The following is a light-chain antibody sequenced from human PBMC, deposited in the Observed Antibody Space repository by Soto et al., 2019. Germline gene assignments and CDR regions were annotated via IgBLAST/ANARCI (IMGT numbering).Light chain of an antibody. J-gene: IGKJ4*01. CDR2: GAS. V-gene: IGKV3-15*01. CDR1: QSVSSN. Sequence: EIVMTQSQATLSVSPGEGATLSCRASQSVSSNLAWYQQKPGQATRLLISGASTRATGIPARFSGSGSGTEFTLTISSLQSEDFAVYYCQQYNNWPPLTFGGGTKVEIK. CDR3: QQYNNWPPLT.